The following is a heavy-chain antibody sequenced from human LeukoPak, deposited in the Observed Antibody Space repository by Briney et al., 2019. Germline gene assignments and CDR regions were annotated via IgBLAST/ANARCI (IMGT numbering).Heavy chain of an antibody. CDR1: GYTFTSYG. J-gene: IGHJ4*02. Sequence: ASVKVSCKASGYTFTSYGISWVRQAPGKGLEWMGGFDPEDGETIYAQKFQGRVTMTEDTSTDTAYMELSSLRSEDTAVYYCATRDYGSGSSGTLDYWGQGTLVTVSS. CDR3: ATRDYGSGSSGTLDY. V-gene: IGHV1-24*01. D-gene: IGHD3-10*01. CDR2: FDPEDGET.